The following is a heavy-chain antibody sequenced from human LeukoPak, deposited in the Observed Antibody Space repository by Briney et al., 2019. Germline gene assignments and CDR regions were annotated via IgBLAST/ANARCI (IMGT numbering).Heavy chain of an antibody. CDR3: ARVLTPTVVTSNFDY. Sequence: ASVKVSCKASGYTFTGYHMYWVRQAPGQGLEGMGWINPSSGGTRYAQKFQGRVTMTRDTSISTAYMELSRLTSDDTAVDYCARVLTPTVVTSNFDYWGQGTLVTVSS. CDR1: GYTFTGYH. V-gene: IGHV1-2*02. CDR2: INPSSGGT. J-gene: IGHJ4*02. D-gene: IGHD4-23*01.